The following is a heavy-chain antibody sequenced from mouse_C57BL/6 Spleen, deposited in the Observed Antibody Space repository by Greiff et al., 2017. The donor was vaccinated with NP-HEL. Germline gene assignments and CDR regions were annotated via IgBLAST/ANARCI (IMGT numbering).Heavy chain of an antibody. D-gene: IGHD1-1*01. CDR1: GYTFTSYW. V-gene: IGHV1-69*01. CDR3: ARSTTVVGGNYAMDY. Sequence: VQLQQPGAELVMPGASVKLSCKASGYTFTSYWMHWVKQRPGQGLEWIGEIDPSDSYTNYNQKFKGKSTLTVDKSSGTAYMQLSSLTSEDSAVYYCARSTTVVGGNYAMDYWGQGTSVTVSS. J-gene: IGHJ4*01. CDR2: IDPSDSYT.